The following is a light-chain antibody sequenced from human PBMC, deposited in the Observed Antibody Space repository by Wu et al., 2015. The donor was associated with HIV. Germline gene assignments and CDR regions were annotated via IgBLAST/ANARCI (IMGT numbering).Light chain of an antibody. CDR3: HQYNEWPWT. Sequence: EIVMTQSPAALSVFPGERVTLTCRASQSVRSNLAWYQQRPGQAPRLLIHGASARATGVPARFSGGGSETEFILTISSLQSEDVSVYYCHQYNEWPWTFGRGTKVEVK. J-gene: IGKJ1*01. CDR1: QSVRSN. CDR2: GAS. V-gene: IGKV3-15*01.